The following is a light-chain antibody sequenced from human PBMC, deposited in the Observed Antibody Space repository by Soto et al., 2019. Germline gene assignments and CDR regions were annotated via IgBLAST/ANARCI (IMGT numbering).Light chain of an antibody. V-gene: IGKV3-15*01. J-gene: IGKJ1*01. CDR2: RAS. CDR3: PQYQNLWT. Sequence: RSSLSVSPGERATLSFRASQTIYSNVAWYQQRPGQAPRLLIYRASARATGIPARFSGSGSGTEFTLTIGSLQSEDSAVYYCPQYQNLWTFGQATKVDIK. CDR1: QTIYSN.